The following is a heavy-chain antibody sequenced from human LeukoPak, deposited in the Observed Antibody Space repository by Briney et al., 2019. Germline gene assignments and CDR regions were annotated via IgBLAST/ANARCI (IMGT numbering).Heavy chain of an antibody. V-gene: IGHV3-53*01. J-gene: IGHJ3*01. CDR1: GFIVSNKY. CDR3: ARGLFLSGYLEAFDL. D-gene: IGHD3-22*01. CDR2: IYSDGRT. Sequence: GGSLRLSCAASGFIVSNKYMTWVRQAPGKGLEWVSLIYSDGRTYYADSVRGRCTISRDNSKNTLYVQMNSLRVEDTAVYYCARGLFLSGYLEAFDLWGQGTVVTVSS.